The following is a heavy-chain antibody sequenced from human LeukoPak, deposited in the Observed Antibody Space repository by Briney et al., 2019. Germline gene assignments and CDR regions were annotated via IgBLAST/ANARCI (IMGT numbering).Heavy chain of an antibody. CDR1: GGSISSSSYY. D-gene: IGHD5-18*01. CDR2: IYNSGST. V-gene: IGHV4-39*01. J-gene: IGHJ5*02. CDR3: ARLPKNNWFDP. Sequence: SETLSLTCTVSGGSISSSSYYWGWIRQPPGKGLEWIGSIYNSGSTYYNPSLKSRVTISVDTFKNQFSLKLSSVTAADTAVYYCARLPKNNWFDPWGQGTLVTVSS.